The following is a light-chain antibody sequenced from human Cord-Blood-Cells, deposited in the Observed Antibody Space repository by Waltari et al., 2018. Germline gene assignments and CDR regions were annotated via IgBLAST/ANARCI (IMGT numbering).Light chain of an antibody. Sequence: QSALTQPASVSGSPGQSITISCTGTSSDVGGYNYVSWYQQHPGKAPKLLIYDVSKQPSRVSNRFSGSKSANTAPLTISGLQAEDEADYYCSSYTSSSTLVFGGGTKLTVL. CDR2: DVS. V-gene: IGLV2-14*01. CDR1: SSDVGGYNY. CDR3: SSYTSSSTLV. J-gene: IGLJ3*02.